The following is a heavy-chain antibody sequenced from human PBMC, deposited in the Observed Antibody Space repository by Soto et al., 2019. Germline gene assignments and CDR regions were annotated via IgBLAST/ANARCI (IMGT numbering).Heavy chain of an antibody. V-gene: IGHV1-69*01. D-gene: IGHD3-16*01. J-gene: IGHJ4*02. Sequence: QAQLVQSGAEVKQPGSSVKVSCKASGGLFSSYAISWVRQAPGQGLEWMGGIIPVFCTANYAQKFQGRVTITADDSANTAYMELNSLRSEDTAMYYGARGVSAYVWFNEFWGQVTLVTVSS. CDR2: IIPVFCTA. CDR3: ARGVSAYVWFNEF. CDR1: GGLFSSYA.